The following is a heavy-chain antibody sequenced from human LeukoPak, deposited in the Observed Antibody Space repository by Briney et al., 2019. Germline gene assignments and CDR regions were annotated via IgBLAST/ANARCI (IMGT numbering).Heavy chain of an antibody. J-gene: IGHJ4*02. V-gene: IGHV3-23*01. D-gene: IGHD3-10*01. CDR3: ARNYYDSGSYSGDY. Sequence: PGGSLRLSCAASGFTFSSYAMSWVRQAPGKGLEWVSAISGSGGSTYYADSVKGRFTISRDNAKNSLYLQMNSLRAEDTAVYYCARNYYDSGSYSGDYWGQGTLVTVSS. CDR2: ISGSGGST. CDR1: GFTFSSYA.